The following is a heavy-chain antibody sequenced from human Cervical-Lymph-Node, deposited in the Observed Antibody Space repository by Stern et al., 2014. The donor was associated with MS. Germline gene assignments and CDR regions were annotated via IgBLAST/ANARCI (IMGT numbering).Heavy chain of an antibody. CDR2: ITNVWST. V-gene: IGHV3-53*01. J-gene: IGHJ4*02. CDR3: ARDTSSPERSDW. D-gene: IGHD1-1*01. CDR1: GFTVRRDY. Sequence: EVQLVESGGGVIQPGGSLRLSCTASGFTVRRDYMTWVSQAPGKGLEWVSLITNVWSTFYPDCCKGRFPISRDDSKNTVYLHMTSLRAEDTAMYYCARDTSSPERSDWWGQGTLVTVSS.